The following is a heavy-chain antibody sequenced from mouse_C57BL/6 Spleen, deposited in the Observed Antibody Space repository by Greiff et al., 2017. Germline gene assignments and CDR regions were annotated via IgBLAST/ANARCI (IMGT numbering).Heavy chain of an antibody. D-gene: IGHD1-1*01. CDR1: GYAFTNYL. CDR3: ARSGTTVVGSFDY. J-gene: IGHJ2*01. CDR2: INPGSGGT. V-gene: IGHV1-54*01. Sequence: VQLQESGAELVRPGTSVKVSCKASGYAFTNYLIEWVKQRPGQGLEWIGVINPGSGGTNYNEKFKGKATLTADKSSSTAYMQLSILTCEDSAVYFCARSGTTVVGSFDYWGQGTTLTVSS.